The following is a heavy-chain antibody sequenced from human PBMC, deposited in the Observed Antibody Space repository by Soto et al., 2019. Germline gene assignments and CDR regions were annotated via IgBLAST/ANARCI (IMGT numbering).Heavy chain of an antibody. CDR1: GGTFSSYA. Sequence: WASVKVSCKASGGTFSSYAISWVRQAPGQGLEWMGGIIPIFGTANYAQKFQGRVTITADESTSTAYMELSSLRSEDTAVYYCARFKKVGATFFDYWGQGTLVTVSS. CDR2: IIPIFGTA. J-gene: IGHJ4*02. D-gene: IGHD1-26*01. CDR3: ARFKKVGATFFDY. V-gene: IGHV1-69*13.